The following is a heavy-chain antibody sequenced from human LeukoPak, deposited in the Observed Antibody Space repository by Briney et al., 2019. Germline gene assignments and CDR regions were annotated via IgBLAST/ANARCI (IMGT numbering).Heavy chain of an antibody. CDR2: ISAYNGNT. V-gene: IGHV1-18*01. D-gene: IGHD1-1*01. CDR3: ARDVDRTTPYNWFDP. CDR1: GYTFTNYG. Sequence: ASVKVSCKASGYTFTNYGIGWFRQAPGQGLEWMGWISAYNGNTDYAQKLQGRVTMTTDTSTSTAYMELRSLRSDDTAVYFCARDVDRTTPYNWFDPWGQETLVSVSS. J-gene: IGHJ5*02.